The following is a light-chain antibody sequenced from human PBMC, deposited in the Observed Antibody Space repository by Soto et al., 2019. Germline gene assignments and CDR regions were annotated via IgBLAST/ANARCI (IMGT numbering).Light chain of an antibody. CDR1: SSNIGNNY. J-gene: IGLJ3*02. CDR3: GTWDTSLSAGV. Sequence: QSVLTQPPSVSAAPGQKVTISCSGSSSNIGNNYVSWYQQLPGTAPKLLIFENNKRPSGIPDRFSGSKSGTSATLGITGLQAGDEADYHCGTWDTSLSAGVFGAGTKLTVL. V-gene: IGLV1-51*02. CDR2: ENN.